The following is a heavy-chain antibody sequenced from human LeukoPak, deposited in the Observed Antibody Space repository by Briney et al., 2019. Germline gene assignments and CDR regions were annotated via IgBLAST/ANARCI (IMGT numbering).Heavy chain of an antibody. J-gene: IGHJ4*02. Sequence: ASVKVSCKVSGYTLTELSMHWVRQAPGKGLEWMGGFDPEDGETIYAQKFQGRVTMTEDTSTDTAYMELSSLRSEDTAMYYCATELELRSGYDYWGQGTLVTVSS. CDR1: GYTLTELS. V-gene: IGHV1-24*01. CDR2: FDPEDGET. D-gene: IGHD1-7*01. CDR3: ATELELRSGYDY.